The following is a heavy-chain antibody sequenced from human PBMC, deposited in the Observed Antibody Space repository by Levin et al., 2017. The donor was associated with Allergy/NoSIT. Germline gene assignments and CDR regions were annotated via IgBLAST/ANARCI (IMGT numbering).Heavy chain of an antibody. V-gene: IGHV4-59*01. CDR3: ARYYTGYNLDSFDI. CDR1: GGSISNYY. D-gene: IGHD2-8*02. J-gene: IGHJ3*02. Sequence: SETLSLTCTVSGGSISNYYWSWIRQPPGKGLQWIGSISYTGYTNCDPSLKSRVTVSLDTPKNQFSLRLNSVTDADTAVYFCARYYTGYNLDSFDIWGHGTMVTVSS. CDR2: ISYTGYT.